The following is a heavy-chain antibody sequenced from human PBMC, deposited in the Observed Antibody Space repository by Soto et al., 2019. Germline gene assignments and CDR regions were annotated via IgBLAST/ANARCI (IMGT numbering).Heavy chain of an antibody. J-gene: IGHJ4*02. CDR1: GVTFSNYA. V-gene: IGHV3-23*01. CDR3: AKQRADYRSGADTFYVDS. Sequence: EVQLLESGGGLVQPGGSLRLSCTVSGVTFSNYAMNWVRQAPGKGLEWVSSLSGSGGTTYYADSVKGRFIISRDNSKNTPYLLMNSLRAEDTALYYCAKQRADYRSGADTFYVDSWGQGALVTVSS. D-gene: IGHD3-10*01. CDR2: LSGSGGTT.